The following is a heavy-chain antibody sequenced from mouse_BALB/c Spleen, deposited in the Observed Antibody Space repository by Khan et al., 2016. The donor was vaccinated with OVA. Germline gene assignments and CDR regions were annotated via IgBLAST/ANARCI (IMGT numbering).Heavy chain of an antibody. CDR3: ARGTTTSYWYFDV. CDR2: IHPSDSET. J-gene: IGHJ1*01. CDR1: GYSFTSYW. Sequence: QVQLKQSGAELVRPGASVKLSCKASGYSFTSYWMNWVKQRPGQGLEWIGMIHPSDSETTLNQKFKDKATLTVAKSSSTAYMQLSSPTSEDSVVFYCARGTTTSYWYFDVWGAGTTVTVSS. V-gene: IGHV1S82*01. D-gene: IGHD1-1*01.